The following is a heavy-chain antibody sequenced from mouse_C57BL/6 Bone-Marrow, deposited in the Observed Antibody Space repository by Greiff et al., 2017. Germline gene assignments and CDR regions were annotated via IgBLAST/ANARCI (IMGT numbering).Heavy chain of an antibody. CDR2: ISSGGSYT. Sequence: EVMLVESGGDLVKPGGSLKLSCAASGFTFSSYGMSWVRQTPDKRLEWVATISSGGSYTYYPDSVKGRFTISRDNAKNTLYLQMSSLKSEDTAMYYCARSHTYGSSFAYWGQGTLVTVSA. CDR3: ARSHTYGSSFAY. CDR1: GFTFSSYG. J-gene: IGHJ3*01. V-gene: IGHV5-6*02. D-gene: IGHD1-1*01.